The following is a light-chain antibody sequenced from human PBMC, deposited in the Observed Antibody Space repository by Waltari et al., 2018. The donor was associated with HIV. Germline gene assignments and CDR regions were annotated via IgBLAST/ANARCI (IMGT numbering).Light chain of an antibody. CDR1: QGIRND. CDR3: LQDFEYPWT. CDR2: AST. Sequence: ADQMTQSPSSVSGSLGGRVTISCRASQGIRNDLSWFQMKPGGAPKLLIYASTILQTGVPPRFSGSASGTDFTLTISNLQSEDFATYFCLQDFEYPWTFGQGTTVE. V-gene: IGKV1-6*02. J-gene: IGKJ1*01.